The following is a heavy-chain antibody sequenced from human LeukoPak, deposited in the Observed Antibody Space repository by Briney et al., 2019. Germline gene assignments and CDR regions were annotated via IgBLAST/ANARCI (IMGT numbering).Heavy chain of an antibody. Sequence: PSETLSLTCSVSGDSISSSNFHWGWIRSSPGKGLEWIGTIDYRGRTFYNPSLNNRVTISADTSGNQLSLKLSSVTATDTAIYYCVRRVNTYGGWFDRWGQGALVTVSS. CDR3: VRRVNTYGGWFDR. V-gene: IGHV4-39*01. J-gene: IGHJ5*02. CDR1: GDSISSSNFH. D-gene: IGHD5-18*01. CDR2: IDYRGRT.